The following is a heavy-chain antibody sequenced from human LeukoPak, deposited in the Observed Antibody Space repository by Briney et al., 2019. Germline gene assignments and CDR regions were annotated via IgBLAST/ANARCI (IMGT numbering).Heavy chain of an antibody. V-gene: IGHV4-31*03. Sequence: SETLSLTCTVSGGSISSGGYYWSWIRQHPGKGLEWIGYIYYSGSTYYNPSLKSRVTISVDTSKNQFSLKLSSVTAADTAVYYCARAFVWPFGELEGIDYWGQGTLVTVSS. D-gene: IGHD3-10*01. CDR1: GGSISSGGYY. J-gene: IGHJ4*02. CDR2: IYYSGST. CDR3: ARAFVWPFGELEGIDY.